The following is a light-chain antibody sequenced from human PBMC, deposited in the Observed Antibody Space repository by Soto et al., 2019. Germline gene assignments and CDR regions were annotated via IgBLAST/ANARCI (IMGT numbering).Light chain of an antibody. CDR1: QSISSW. Sequence: DIQMTQSPSTLSASVGDRVTITCRASQSISSWLAWYQQKPGKAPKLLIYKASSLESGVPSRFSGSGSGTELTLTISGRPPDYFAAYYYNQYNGMFGTGTKV. J-gene: IGKJ1*01. V-gene: IGKV1-5*03. CDR2: KAS. CDR3: NQYNGM.